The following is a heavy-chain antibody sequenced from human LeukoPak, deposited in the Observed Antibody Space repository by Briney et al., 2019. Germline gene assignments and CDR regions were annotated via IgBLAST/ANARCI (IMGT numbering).Heavy chain of an antibody. Sequence: GGSLRLSCAASGFTFDDYAMPWVRQAPGKGLEWVSGISWNSGSIGYADSVKGRFTISRDNAKNSLYLQMNSLRAEDTALYYCARSDYWGQGTLVTVSS. CDR2: ISWNSGSI. J-gene: IGHJ4*02. CDR3: ARSDY. V-gene: IGHV3-9*01. CDR1: GFTFDDYA.